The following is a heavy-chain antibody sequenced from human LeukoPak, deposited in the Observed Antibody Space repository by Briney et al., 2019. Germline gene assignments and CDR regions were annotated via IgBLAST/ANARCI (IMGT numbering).Heavy chain of an antibody. CDR3: ARDSPYLDY. CDR2: IWYDGSNK. CDR1: GFTFSSYG. J-gene: IGHJ4*02. V-gene: IGHV3-33*01. Sequence: GGSLRPSCAASGFTFSSYGMHWVRQSPGKGLEWVAVIWYDGSNKYYADSVKGRFTISRDNSKNTLHLQMNSLRAEDTAVYYCARDSPYLDYWGQGTLVTVSS.